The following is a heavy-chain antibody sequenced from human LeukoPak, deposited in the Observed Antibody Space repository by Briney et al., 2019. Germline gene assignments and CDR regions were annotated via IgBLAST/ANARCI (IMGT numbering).Heavy chain of an antibody. CDR3: AKDPDSSSWSGYHFYY. CDR2: IRYDGSNK. V-gene: IGHV3-30*02. J-gene: IGHJ4*02. CDR1: GFTFSSYG. D-gene: IGHD6-13*01. Sequence: PGGSLRLSCAASGFTFSSYGMHWVRQAPGRGLEWVAFIRYDGSNKYYADSVKGRFTISRDNSKNTLYLQMNSLRAEDRAVYYCAKDPDSSSWSGYHFYYWGEGTLVTVSS.